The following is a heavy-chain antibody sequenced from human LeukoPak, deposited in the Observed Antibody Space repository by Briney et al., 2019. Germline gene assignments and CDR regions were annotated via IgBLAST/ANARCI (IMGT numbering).Heavy chain of an antibody. CDR3: ARCTIGDGSGWCTWFAP. V-gene: IGHV3-23*01. D-gene: IGHD6-19*01. CDR2: IRGGGAP. CDR1: GFTFSSHT. J-gene: IGHJ5*02. Sequence: GGSLRLSCAASGFTFSSHTMNWVRQAPGKGLQWVSSIRGGGAPVYADSVKGRFTISRDDFKSTVFLQMDSLRPEDTAVYYCARCTIGDGSGWCTWFAPWGQGTLVSVSS.